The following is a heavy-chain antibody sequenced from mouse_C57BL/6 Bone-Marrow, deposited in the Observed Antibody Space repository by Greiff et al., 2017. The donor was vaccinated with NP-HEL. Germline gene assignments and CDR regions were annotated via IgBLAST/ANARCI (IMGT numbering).Heavy chain of an antibody. Sequence: QQSCKASGYTFTSYWMHWVKQRPGQGLEWIGEIDPSDSYTNYNQKFKGKSTLTVDKSSSTAYMQLSSLTSEDSAVYYCAREDYYAPYYFDYWGQGTTLTVSS. J-gene: IGHJ2*01. D-gene: IGHD1-1*01. CDR1: GYTFTSYW. CDR3: AREDYYAPYYFDY. V-gene: IGHV1-69*01. CDR2: IDPSDSYT.